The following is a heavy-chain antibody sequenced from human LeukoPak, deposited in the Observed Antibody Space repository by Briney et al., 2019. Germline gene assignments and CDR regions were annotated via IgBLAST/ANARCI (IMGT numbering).Heavy chain of an antibody. Sequence: GGSLRLSCAASGFIFSNFWMSWVRQAPGKGLEWVAKMNQDGSEKYYVDSVKGRFTISRDNAKNSLYLQMNSLRAEDTAVYYCARDLYTGASDIWGQGTMVTVSS. V-gene: IGHV3-7*01. CDR3: ARDLYTGASDI. J-gene: IGHJ3*02. CDR1: GFIFSNFW. CDR2: MNQDGSEK. D-gene: IGHD3-16*01.